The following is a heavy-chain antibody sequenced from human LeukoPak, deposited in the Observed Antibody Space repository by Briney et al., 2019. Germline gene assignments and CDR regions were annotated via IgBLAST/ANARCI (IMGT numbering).Heavy chain of an antibody. V-gene: IGHV3-15*01. CDR1: GFTFNNAW. D-gene: IGHD5-24*01. Sequence: GGSLRLSCAASGFTFNNAWMSWVRQAPGKGLEWVGRIKSKTDSGTADYAAPVKGRFTISRDDSKSTLYLQMNSLKTEDTAVYYCPTDPQRGYYFDYWGQGPLVPVSS. CDR2: IKSKTDSGTA. CDR3: PTDPQRGYYFDY. J-gene: IGHJ4*02.